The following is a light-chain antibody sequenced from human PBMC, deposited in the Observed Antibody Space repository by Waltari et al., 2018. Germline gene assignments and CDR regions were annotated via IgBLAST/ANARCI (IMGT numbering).Light chain of an antibody. Sequence: DIQMTQSPSTLSASVGDRVTISCRASQSVGTWLAWYQQKPGKAPKLLIYMASSLESGVPSSFGGSGSATEFTLTISILQPDDFATYSCQQYNSFSTFGQGTKVDI. J-gene: IGKJ2*01. CDR1: QSVGTW. CDR2: MAS. CDR3: QQYNSFST. V-gene: IGKV1-5*03.